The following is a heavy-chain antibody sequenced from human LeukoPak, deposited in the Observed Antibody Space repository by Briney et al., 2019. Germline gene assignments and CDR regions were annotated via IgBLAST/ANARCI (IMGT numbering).Heavy chain of an antibody. D-gene: IGHD5-24*01. J-gene: IGHJ4*02. CDR2: INPNSGGT. V-gene: IGHV1-2*02. Sequence: ASVKVSCKASGYTFTGYYMYWVRQAPGQGLEWMGWINPNSGGTNYAQKFQGRVTMTRDTSISTAYMELSRLRSDDTAMYYCARCGEMATISSCYFDYWGQRTLVTVSS. CDR3: ARCGEMATISSCYFDY. CDR1: GYTFTGYY.